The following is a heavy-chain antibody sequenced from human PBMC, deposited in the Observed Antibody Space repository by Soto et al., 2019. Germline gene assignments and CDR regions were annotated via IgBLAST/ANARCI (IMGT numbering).Heavy chain of an antibody. CDR2: ISYGGST. Sequence: QVQLQESGPGLVKPSQTLSLTCTVPGGSINSGGYCWSWIRQHPGKGLDWIGCISYGGSTSYNPXLXSXDTISVDTSKNQFSLKLTSVTAADTAVYSCSRGILVWGQGALITVSS. CDR1: GGSINSGGYC. CDR3: SRGILV. D-gene: IGHD5-18*01. V-gene: IGHV4-31*01. J-gene: IGHJ4*02.